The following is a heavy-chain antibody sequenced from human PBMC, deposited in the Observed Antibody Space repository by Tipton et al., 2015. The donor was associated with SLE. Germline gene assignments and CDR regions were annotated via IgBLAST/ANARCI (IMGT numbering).Heavy chain of an antibody. CDR3: ARHDTNYGRNWFDP. J-gene: IGHJ5*02. CDR2: ITNNGNT. V-gene: IGHV4-39*01. CDR1: GGSISGRDYH. D-gene: IGHD2-8*01. Sequence: TLSLTCTVSGGSISGRDYHWTWIRQPPGKGPEWIGRITNNGNTYYIPSLQSRVTMSVDTSKNHFSLKLSSVTAADTAVYYCARHDTNYGRNWFDPWGQGTLVTVSS.